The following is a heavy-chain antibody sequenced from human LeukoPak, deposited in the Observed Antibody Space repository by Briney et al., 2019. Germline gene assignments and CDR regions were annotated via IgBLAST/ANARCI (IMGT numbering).Heavy chain of an antibody. CDR1: GGSISSSSYY. CDR2: IYYSGST. J-gene: IGHJ4*02. Sequence: NPSETLSLTCTVSGGSISSSSYYWGWIRQPPGKGLEWIGSIYYSGSTYYNPSPKSRVTISVDTSKNQFSLKLSSVTAADTAVYYCARVYGSGSLNRYFDYWGQGTLVTVSS. CDR3: ARVYGSGSLNRYFDY. V-gene: IGHV4-39*07. D-gene: IGHD3-10*01.